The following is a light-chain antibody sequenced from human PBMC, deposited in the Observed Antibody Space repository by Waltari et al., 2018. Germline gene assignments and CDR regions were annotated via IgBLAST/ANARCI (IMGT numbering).Light chain of an antibody. J-gene: IGLJ3*02. CDR1: SRNIGSYNL. CDR3: CSYAGSNSWV. Sequence: QSALIQPASVSGSPGPSITIPCTGTSRNIGSYNLVSWYQQYPGKAPKVMIYEVYKRPSGVSNRFSGSKSGNTASLTISGLQAEDETDYYCCSYAGSNSWVFGGGTKVTVL. CDR2: EVY. V-gene: IGLV2-23*02.